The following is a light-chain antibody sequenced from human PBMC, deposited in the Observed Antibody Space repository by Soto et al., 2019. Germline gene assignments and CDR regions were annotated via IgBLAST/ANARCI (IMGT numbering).Light chain of an antibody. V-gene: IGLV2-8*01. CDR1: SSDVGGYNS. CDR3: SSYAGRVV. J-gene: IGLJ2*01. CDR2: EVS. Sequence: QSALTQPPSASGSPGQSVTISCTGTSSDVGGYNSVSWYQQHPGKAPRLMIYEVSKRPSGVPDRFSGSKSGSTASLTVSGLQAEDEADYYCSSYAGRVVFGGGTKVTVL.